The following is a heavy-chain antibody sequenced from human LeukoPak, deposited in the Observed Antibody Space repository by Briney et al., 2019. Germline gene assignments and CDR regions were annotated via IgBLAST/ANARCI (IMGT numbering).Heavy chain of an antibody. D-gene: IGHD2-15*01. Sequence: GSLRLSCAASGFTFSSYAMSWVRQAPGKGLEWVAVISYDGINKHYADSVKGRFTISRDNSKNTVYLEMNSLRAEDTAVYYCVYCSGGNCYYAVRGWTYWGQGTLVTVSS. V-gene: IGHV3-30*03. CDR2: ISYDGINK. CDR3: VYCSGGNCYYAVRGWTY. J-gene: IGHJ4*02. CDR1: GFTFSSYA.